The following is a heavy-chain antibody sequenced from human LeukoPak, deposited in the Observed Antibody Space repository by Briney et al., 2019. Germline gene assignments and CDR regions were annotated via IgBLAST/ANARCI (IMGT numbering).Heavy chain of an antibody. Sequence: SETLSLTCTVSGGSISSYYWSWIRQPPGKGLEWIGYIYYSGSTNYNPSLKSRVTISVDTSKNQFSLKLSSVTAADTAVYYCATASGKYPAEYFHDWGQGALVTVSS. CDR2: IYYSGST. CDR3: ATASGKYPAEYFHD. CDR1: GGSISSYY. J-gene: IGHJ1*01. V-gene: IGHV4-59*08. D-gene: IGHD1-26*01.